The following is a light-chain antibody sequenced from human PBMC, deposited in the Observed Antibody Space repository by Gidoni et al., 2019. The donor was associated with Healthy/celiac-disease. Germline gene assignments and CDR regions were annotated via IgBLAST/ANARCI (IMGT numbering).Light chain of an antibody. CDR3: QQYDSLWT. J-gene: IGKJ1*01. Sequence: DIQMTQSPSTLSASVGDRVTITCRASQSISSWLAWYQQKPGKAPNLLIYKASSLESGVPSRFSGSGSGTEFTLTISSLQPDDFATYYCQQYDSLWTFXXXTKVEIK. CDR1: QSISSW. V-gene: IGKV1-5*03. CDR2: KAS.